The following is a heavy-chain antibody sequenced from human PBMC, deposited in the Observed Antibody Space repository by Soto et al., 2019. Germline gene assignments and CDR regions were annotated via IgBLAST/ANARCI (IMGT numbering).Heavy chain of an antibody. CDR1: GYTFTTNS. Sequence: QVQLVQSGAEVKKPGASVKVSCKASGYTFTTNSMHWVRQAPGQRLEWMGWINAGNGDTKYSQNFQRRVSLTRDTSASTAYMELSSLRSEDTAVYYCARVCMDVWGQGTTVIVSS. J-gene: IGHJ6*02. CDR3: ARVCMDV. CDR2: INAGNGDT. V-gene: IGHV1-3*01.